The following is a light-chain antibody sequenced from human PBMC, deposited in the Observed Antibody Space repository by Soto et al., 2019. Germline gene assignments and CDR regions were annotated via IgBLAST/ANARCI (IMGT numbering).Light chain of an antibody. Sequence: ENVLTQSPATLSLSPGERATLSCRASQSVSSYLAWYQQKPGQAPRLLIYGASSRATGIPDRFSGSGSGTDFTITVSRLEPEDFAVYYCQQYGSSGTFGRGTKVDIK. CDR3: QQYGSSGT. CDR1: QSVSSY. V-gene: IGKV3-20*01. J-gene: IGKJ4*02. CDR2: GAS.